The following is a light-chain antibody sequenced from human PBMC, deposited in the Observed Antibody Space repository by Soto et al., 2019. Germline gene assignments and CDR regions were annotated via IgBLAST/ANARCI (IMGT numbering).Light chain of an antibody. V-gene: IGKV3-20*01. CDR3: QQYGSSPCT. J-gene: IGKJ5*01. CDR1: QSVSSSY. Sequence: EIVLTQSPGTLSLSPGERATLSCRASQSVSSSYLAWYQQKPGQAPRLLIYGASSRPTGIPDRFSGSGSGTDFTLTISRLEPEDFAVYYCQQYGSSPCTFGQGTRLEMK. CDR2: GAS.